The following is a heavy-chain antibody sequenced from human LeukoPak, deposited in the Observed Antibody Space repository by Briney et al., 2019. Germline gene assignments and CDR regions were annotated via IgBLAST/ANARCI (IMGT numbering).Heavy chain of an antibody. D-gene: IGHD3-3*01. CDR1: GGTFSSYA. J-gene: IGHJ4*02. V-gene: IGHV1-69*06. CDR3: ARHHYDFWSGYYTIFDY. Sequence: EASVKVSCKASGGTFSSYAISWVRQAPGQGLEWMGGIIPIFGTANYAQKFQGRVTITADKSTSTAYMELSSLRSEDTAVYYCARHHYDFWSGYYTIFDYWGQGTLVTVSS. CDR2: IIPIFGTA.